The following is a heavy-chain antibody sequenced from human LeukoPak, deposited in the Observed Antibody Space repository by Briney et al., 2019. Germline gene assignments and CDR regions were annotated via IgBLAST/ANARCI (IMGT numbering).Heavy chain of an antibody. Sequence: ASVKVSCKASGYTFTSYGISWVRQAPGQGLEWMGWISAYNGNTNYAQKLQGRVTMTTDTSTSTAYMELRSLRSDDTAVYYCARDPSSREYYYDSGDWFDPWGQGTLVTVSS. CDR1: GYTFTSYG. V-gene: IGHV1-18*01. D-gene: IGHD3-22*01. CDR3: ARDPSSREYYYDSGDWFDP. J-gene: IGHJ5*02. CDR2: ISAYNGNT.